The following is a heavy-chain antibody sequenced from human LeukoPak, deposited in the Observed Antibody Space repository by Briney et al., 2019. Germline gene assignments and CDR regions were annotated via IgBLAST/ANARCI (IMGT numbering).Heavy chain of an antibody. J-gene: IGHJ4*02. CDR1: GDSVSSNSAA. D-gene: IGHD6-19*01. CDR2: TYYRSKWFI. Sequence: SQTLSLTCGISGDSVSSNSAAWNWIRQSPSRGLEWLGRTYYRSKWFINYGPSVKSRIITSPDTPKNQVSLQLNSVTPEDTAVYYCTRSDCSSGRCPGFDNWGQGTLVTVSS. CDR3: TRSDCSSGRCPGFDN. V-gene: IGHV6-1*01.